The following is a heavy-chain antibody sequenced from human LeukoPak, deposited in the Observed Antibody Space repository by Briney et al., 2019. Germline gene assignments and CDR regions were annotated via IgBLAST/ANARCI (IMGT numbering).Heavy chain of an antibody. D-gene: IGHD5-24*01. V-gene: IGHV4-38-2*02. CDR3: ARANYGGFDY. J-gene: IGHJ4*02. Sequence: SETLSLTCIVSGFSISSGYYWGWMRQPPGKGLEWIGNIYRSGSTYYNPSLKSRVTISVDTSKNQFSLRLTFVTAADTAVYYCARANYGGFDYWGQGTLVPVSS. CDR2: IYRSGST. CDR1: GFSISSGYY.